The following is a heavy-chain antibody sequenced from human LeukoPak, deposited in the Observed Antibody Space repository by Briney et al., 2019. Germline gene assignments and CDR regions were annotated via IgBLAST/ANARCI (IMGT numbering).Heavy chain of an antibody. V-gene: IGHV3-30*18. CDR3: AKDGCSGGSCQADY. J-gene: IGHJ4*02. D-gene: IGHD2-15*01. Sequence: PGGSLRLSCVASGFSFSTYGMHWVRQAPGKGLEWVAVISSDASNQHYTDSVKGRFAISRENSRNTLYLQMNSLRYEDTAVYYCAKDGCSGGSCQADYWGQGTLVTVSS. CDR1: GFSFSTYG. CDR2: ISSDASNQ.